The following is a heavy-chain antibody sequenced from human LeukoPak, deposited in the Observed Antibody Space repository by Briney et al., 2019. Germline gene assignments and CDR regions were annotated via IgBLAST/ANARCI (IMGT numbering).Heavy chain of an antibody. J-gene: IGHJ6*03. CDR1: GSTFSDYY. CDR3: ARVIRVPAAKYYYYMDV. D-gene: IGHD2-2*01. CDR2: IGSSGSTI. Sequence: PGGSLRLSCAASGSTFSDYYMSWIRQAPGKGLEWVSYIGSSGSTIYYADSVKGRFTISRDNAKNSLYLQMNSLRAEDTAVYYCARVIRVPAAKYYYYMDVWGKGTTVTVSS. V-gene: IGHV3-11*04.